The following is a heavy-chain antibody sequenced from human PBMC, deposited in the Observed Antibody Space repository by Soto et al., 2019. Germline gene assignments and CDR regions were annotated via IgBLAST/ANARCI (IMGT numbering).Heavy chain of an antibody. Sequence: QVQLQESGPGLVKPSQTLSLTCTVSGGSISSGGYYWSWIRQHPGKGLEWIGYIYYSGSTYYNPSLKSRVTISVKPSKNQFPLKLGSVTAADTAVYYCARWVGATSFDYWGQGTLVTVSS. V-gene: IGHV4-31*03. J-gene: IGHJ4*02. CDR3: ARWVGATSFDY. D-gene: IGHD1-26*01. CDR1: GGSISSGGYY. CDR2: IYYSGST.